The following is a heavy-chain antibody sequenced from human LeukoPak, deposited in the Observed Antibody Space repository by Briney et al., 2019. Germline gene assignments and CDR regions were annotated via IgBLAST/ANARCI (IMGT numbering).Heavy chain of an antibody. CDR3: AKDGGLWVSAHWGDS. V-gene: IGHV3-7*03. Sequence: PGGSLRLSCAASGFTFSSHWMTWVRQAPGKGLEWVANIKDDGTRKNYVDSVKGRFTISRDNAKNSLYLQMSGLRAEDTAVYYCAKDGGLWVSAHWGDSWGRGTLVTVSS. D-gene: IGHD7-27*01. CDR2: IKDDGTRK. CDR1: GFTFSSHW. J-gene: IGHJ4*02.